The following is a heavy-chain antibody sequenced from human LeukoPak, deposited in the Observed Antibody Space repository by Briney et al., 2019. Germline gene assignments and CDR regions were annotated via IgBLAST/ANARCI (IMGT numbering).Heavy chain of an antibody. D-gene: IGHD3-3*01. V-gene: IGHV4-34*01. CDR1: GGSFSGYY. CDR3: ARALTYYDFWGGYLSWFDP. Sequence: SETLSLTCAVYGGSFSGYYWSWIRQPPGKGLEWIGEINHSGSTNYNPSLKSRVTISVDTSKNQFSLKLSSVTAADTAVYYCARALTYYDFWGGYLSWFDPWGQGTLVTVSS. J-gene: IGHJ5*02. CDR2: INHSGST.